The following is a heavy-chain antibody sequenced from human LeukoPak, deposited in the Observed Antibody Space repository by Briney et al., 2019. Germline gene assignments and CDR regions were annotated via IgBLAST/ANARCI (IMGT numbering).Heavy chain of an antibody. CDR2: LSSGGVST. V-gene: IGHV3-23*01. J-gene: IGHJ6*03. Sequence: GGSLRLSCVVSGFTFSSYGMSWVRQAPGKGLEWVSALSSGGVSTYYADSVKGRFTISRDNSKNTLFLQINSLRAEDTAVYYCAKNGDRGAFCSGGTCYPYYYYYMDVWGKGTTVTISS. D-gene: IGHD2-15*01. CDR1: GFTFSSYG. CDR3: AKNGDRGAFCSGGTCYPYYYYYMDV.